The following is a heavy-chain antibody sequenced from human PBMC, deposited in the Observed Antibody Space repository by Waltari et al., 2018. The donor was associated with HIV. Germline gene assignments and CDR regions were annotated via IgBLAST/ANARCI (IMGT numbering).Heavy chain of an antibody. Sequence: QVQLVESGGGVVQPGRSLRLSCAASGFTFSNFAMHWVRQAPGKGLEWVAVIWYDGDNKYYADSVKGRFTISRDNSKNTLYLQMNSLRVEDTAVYYCARGGYYYDISGYYHYWGQGTLVTVSS. CDR1: GFTFSNFA. D-gene: IGHD3-22*01. CDR3: ARGGYYYDISGYYHY. J-gene: IGHJ4*02. V-gene: IGHV3-33*01. CDR2: IWYDGDNK.